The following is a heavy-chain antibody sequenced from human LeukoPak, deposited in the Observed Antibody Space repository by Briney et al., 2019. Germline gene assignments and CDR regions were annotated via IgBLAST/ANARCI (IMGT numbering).Heavy chain of an antibody. J-gene: IGHJ1*01. D-gene: IGHD2-2*01. Sequence: SETLSLTCTVSGGSISSYYWSWIRQPPGKGLEWIGYIYYSGSTNYNPSLKSRVTISVDTSKNQFSLKLSSVTAADTAVYYCARGSRPGVVPAGPDWGQGTLATVSS. CDR3: ARGSRPGVVPAGPD. V-gene: IGHV4-59*01. CDR1: GGSISSYY. CDR2: IYYSGST.